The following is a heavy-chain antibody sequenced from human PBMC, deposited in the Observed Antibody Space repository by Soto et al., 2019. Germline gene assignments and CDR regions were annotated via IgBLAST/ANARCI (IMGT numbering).Heavy chain of an antibody. D-gene: IGHD6-6*01. CDR1: GFTFSSYG. J-gene: IGHJ4*02. CDR2: ISYDGSNK. CDR3: AKSATPPNPAARYIDY. Sequence: GGSLRLSCAASGFTFSSYGMHWVRQAPGKGLEWVAVISYDGSNKYYADSVKGRFTISRDNSKNTLYLQMNSLRAEDTAVYYCAKSATPPNPAARYIDYWGQGTLVTVSS. V-gene: IGHV3-30*18.